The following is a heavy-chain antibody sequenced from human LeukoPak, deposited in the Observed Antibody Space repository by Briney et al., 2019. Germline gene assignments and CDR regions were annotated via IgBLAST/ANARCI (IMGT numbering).Heavy chain of an antibody. D-gene: IGHD6-19*01. V-gene: IGHV3-43D*03. CDR1: GFTFDDYA. J-gene: IGHJ4*02. CDR2: ISWDGGST. Sequence: GGSLRLSCAASGFTFDDYAMHWVRQAPGKGLEWVSLISWDGGSTYYADSVKGRFTISRDNSKNSLYLQMNSLRAEDTALYYCAKEQYSSGWYGEGGSFDYWGQGTLVTVCS. CDR3: AKEQYSSGWYGEGGSFDY.